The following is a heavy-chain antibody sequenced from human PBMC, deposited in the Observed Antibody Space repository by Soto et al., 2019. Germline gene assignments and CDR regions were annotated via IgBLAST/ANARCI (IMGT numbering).Heavy chain of an antibody. CDR1: GSSISSYY. CDR3: ARAVVPKFYLLDYYYYGMDV. D-gene: IGHD2-2*01. J-gene: IGHJ6*02. CDR2: IYYSGST. Sequence: PSETLSLTCIVSGSSISSYYWSWIRQPPGKGLEWIGYIYYSGSTNYNPSLKSRVTISVDTSKNQFSLKLSSVTAADTAVYYCARAVVPKFYLLDYYYYGMDVWGQGTTVTVSS. V-gene: IGHV4-59*01.